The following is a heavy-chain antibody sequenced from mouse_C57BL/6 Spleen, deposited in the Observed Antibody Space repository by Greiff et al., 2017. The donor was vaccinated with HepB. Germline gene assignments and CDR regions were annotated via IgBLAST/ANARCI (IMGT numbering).Heavy chain of an antibody. V-gene: IGHV6-3*01. D-gene: IGHD2-1*01. CDR2: IRLKSDNYAT. CDR3: TGDGNYDAMDY. Sequence: EVMLVESGGGLVQPGGSMKLSCVASGFTFSNYWMNWVRQSPEKGLEWVAQIRLKSDNYATHYAESVKGRFTISRDDSKSSVYLQMNNLRAEDTGIYYCTGDGNYDAMDYWGQGTSVTVSS. CDR1: GFTFSNYW. J-gene: IGHJ4*01.